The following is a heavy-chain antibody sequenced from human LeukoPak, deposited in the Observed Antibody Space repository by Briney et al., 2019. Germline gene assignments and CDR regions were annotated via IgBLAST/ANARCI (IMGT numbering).Heavy chain of an antibody. CDR2: ISSSSSYI. CDR1: GLTFSSYS. D-gene: IGHD5-18*01. Sequence: GGSLRLSCAASGLTFSSYSMNWVRQAPGKGLEWVSSISSSSSYIYYADSVKGRFTISRHNSKNTLYLQMNSLRAEDTAVYYCASGYSYGFPFDYWGQGTLVTVSS. J-gene: IGHJ4*02. CDR3: ASGYSYGFPFDY. V-gene: IGHV3-21*04.